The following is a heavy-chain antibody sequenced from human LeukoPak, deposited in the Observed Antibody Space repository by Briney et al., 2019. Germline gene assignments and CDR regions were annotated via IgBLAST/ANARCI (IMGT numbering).Heavy chain of an antibody. V-gene: IGHV3-7*01. CDR2: IKQDGSEK. CDR3: ARAFLGGSCFSY. J-gene: IGHJ4*02. CDR1: GFTFSSYA. D-gene: IGHD2-15*01. Sequence: GGSLRLSCAAFGFTFSSYAMSWVRQAPGKGLEWVANIKQDGSEKYYVDSVKGRFTISRDNAKNSLYLQMNSLRAEDTAVYYCARAFLGGSCFSYWGQGTLVTVSS.